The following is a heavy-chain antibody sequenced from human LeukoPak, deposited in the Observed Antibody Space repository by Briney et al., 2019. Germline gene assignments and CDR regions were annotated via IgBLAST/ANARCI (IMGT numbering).Heavy chain of an antibody. V-gene: IGHV1-8*01. J-gene: IGHJ4*02. CDR2: MNPNSGNT. D-gene: IGHD3-10*01. Sequence: GASVKVSCKASGYTFTSYDINWVRQATGQGLEWMGWMNPNSGNTGYAQKFQGRVTMTRNTSISTAYMELSSLRSEDTAAYYCARVLWFGELSSYYWGQGTLVTVSS. CDR3: ARVLWFGELSSYY. CDR1: GYTFTSYD.